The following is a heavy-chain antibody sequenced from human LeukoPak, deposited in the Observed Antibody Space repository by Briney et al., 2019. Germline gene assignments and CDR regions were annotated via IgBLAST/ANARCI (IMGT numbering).Heavy chain of an antibody. CDR1: GFTFSNFG. V-gene: IGHV3-30*02. CDR3: ARGISTGWSLEY. J-gene: IGHJ4*02. D-gene: IGHD6-19*01. CDR2: ISYHGNDQ. Sequence: GGSLRLSCAASGFTFSNFGLHWVRQPPGKGLEWVAFISYHGNDQYYTDSVKGRFTISRDDSRNTLYLQMNSLRGHDTAVYYCARGISTGWSLEYWGQGTLVTVSS.